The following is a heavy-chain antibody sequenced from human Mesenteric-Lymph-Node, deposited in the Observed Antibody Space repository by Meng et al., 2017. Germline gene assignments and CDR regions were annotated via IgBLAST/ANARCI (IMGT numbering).Heavy chain of an antibody. V-gene: IGHV2-5*02. CDR1: WFYSGSYDVS. D-gene: IGHD3-22*01. CDR3: THRPMTSAYYYFDS. J-gene: IGHJ4*02. CDR2: IYWDDDK. Sequence: QPTVKESGPALAKHTQTLTLTCSFSWFYSGSYDVSLSCIRPAPGKALEWLTHIYWDDDKRYSPSLKSRLTITKDTSKNQVVLTMTNMDPVDTATYYCTHRPMTSAYYYFDSWGQGTLVTVSS.